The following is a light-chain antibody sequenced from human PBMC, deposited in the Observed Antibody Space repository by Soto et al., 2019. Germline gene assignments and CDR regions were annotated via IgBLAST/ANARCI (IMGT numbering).Light chain of an antibody. CDR2: DAS. V-gene: IGKV3-20*01. J-gene: IGKJ1*01. CDR3: QQYGSSPRT. CDR1: QSLSSSQ. Sequence: EIVLTQSPGTLSLSPGERATLSGRASQSLSSSQLAWYQQKPGQAPRLLIHDASSRATGISDRFTGSGSGTDFTLTITTLEPEDFAVYYCQQYGSSPRTFGLGTKVDI.